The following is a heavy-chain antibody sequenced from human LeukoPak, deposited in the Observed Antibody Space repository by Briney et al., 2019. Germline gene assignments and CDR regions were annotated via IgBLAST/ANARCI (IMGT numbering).Heavy chain of an antibody. CDR2: IYYSGNT. CDR1: GGSISGYY. J-gene: IGHJ4*02. V-gene: IGHV4-59*08. CDR3: ARAGYDYGFFNLDY. Sequence: PSETLSLTCTVSGGSISGYYWSWIRQPPGKGLEWIGYIYYSGNTNYNPSLKSRVTISVDTSKNQFSLKLSSVTAADTALYYCARAGYDYGFFNLDYWGQGTLVTVPS. D-gene: IGHD5-18*01.